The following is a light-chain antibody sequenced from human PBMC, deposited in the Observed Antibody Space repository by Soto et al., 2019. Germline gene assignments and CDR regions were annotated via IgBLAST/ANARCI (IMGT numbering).Light chain of an antibody. Sequence: DIQMTQSPSTLSASVGDRVTITCRASQSISSWLAWYQQKPGKAPKLLIYKASSLESGVPSRFSVSGSGTEFTLTISSLQPEDFAIYDCKQYNSLYTFGQGTKLEIK. CDR1: QSISSW. CDR3: KQYNSLYT. V-gene: IGKV1-5*03. CDR2: KAS. J-gene: IGKJ2*01.